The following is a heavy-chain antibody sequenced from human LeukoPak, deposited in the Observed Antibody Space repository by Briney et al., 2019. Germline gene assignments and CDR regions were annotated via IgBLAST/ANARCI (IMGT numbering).Heavy chain of an antibody. D-gene: IGHD2-15*01. CDR3: ASDAYCGGGRCSVQRVAA. V-gene: IGHV1-2*02. J-gene: IGHJ5*02. CDR2: IDTNSGGT. Sequence: GASVDFSCKASGSTFTSYNMHGGRAAPGQGLGWMGWIDTNSGGTKYAQKFQSRVTITRDTSIGTTYMELTSLISDDTAVYYCASDAYCGGGRCSVQRVAAWGQGTLVTVSS. CDR1: GSTFTSYN.